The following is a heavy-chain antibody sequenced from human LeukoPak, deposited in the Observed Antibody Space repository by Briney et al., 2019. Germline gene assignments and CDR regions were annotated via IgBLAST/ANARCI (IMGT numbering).Heavy chain of an antibody. CDR2: ISYDGSNK. J-gene: IGHJ4*02. CDR3: AKALALYGGNYEYFDY. Sequence: GGSLRLSCAASGFTFSSYGMHWVRQAPGKGLEWVAVISYDGSNKYYADSVKGRFTISRDNSKNTLYLQMNSLRAEDTAVYYCAKALALYGGNYEYFDYWGQGTLVTVSS. D-gene: IGHD4-23*01. CDR1: GFTFSSYG. V-gene: IGHV3-30*18.